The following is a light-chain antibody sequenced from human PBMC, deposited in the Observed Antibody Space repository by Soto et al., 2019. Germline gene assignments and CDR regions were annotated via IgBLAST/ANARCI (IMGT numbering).Light chain of an antibody. J-gene: IGKJ1*01. CDR2: GAS. V-gene: IGKV3-15*01. Sequence: EIVMTQSPATLSVSPVERATLSCRASQSVSSNLAWYQHKPGQAPRLLIYGASTRATGIPARFSGSGYGTEFTLTISSLQSEDFAVYSCQQSNNWAGTFGQGTKVDIK. CDR1: QSVSSN. CDR3: QQSNNWAGT.